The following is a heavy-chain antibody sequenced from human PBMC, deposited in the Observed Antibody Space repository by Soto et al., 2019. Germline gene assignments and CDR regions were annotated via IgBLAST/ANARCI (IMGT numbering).Heavy chain of an antibody. V-gene: IGHV5-10-1*01. CDR3: ARPCYDILTGYYGMDV. Sequence: PGESLKISCKGSGYSFTSYWISWVRQMPGKGLEWMGRIDPSDSYTNYSPSFQGHVTISADKSISTAYLQWSSLKASDTAMYYCARPCYDILTGYYGMDVWGQGTTVTVSS. CDR2: IDPSDSYT. CDR1: GYSFTSYW. D-gene: IGHD3-9*01. J-gene: IGHJ6*02.